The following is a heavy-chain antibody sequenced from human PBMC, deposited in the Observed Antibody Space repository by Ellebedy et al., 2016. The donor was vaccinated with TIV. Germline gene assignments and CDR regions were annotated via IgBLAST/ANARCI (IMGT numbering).Heavy chain of an antibody. Sequence: GESLKISCAASGFTFDDYAMHWVRQAPGKGLEWVSLISGDGGSTYYADSVKGRLTISRDNSKNSLYLQMNSLRTEDTALYYCAKDGGEQLVNSFDYWGQGTLVSVSS. J-gene: IGHJ4*02. V-gene: IGHV3-43*02. CDR3: AKDGGEQLVNSFDY. CDR2: ISGDGGST. CDR1: GFTFDDYA. D-gene: IGHD6-13*01.